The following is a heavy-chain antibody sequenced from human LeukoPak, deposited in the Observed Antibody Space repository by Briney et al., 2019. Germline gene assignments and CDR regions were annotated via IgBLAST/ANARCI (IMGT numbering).Heavy chain of an antibody. D-gene: IGHD3-10*01. Sequence: PGRSLRLSCAASGFTFDDHGMHWVRQAPGKGLEWVSGISWSSGIIGYADSAKGRFTISRDNAKNSLYLQMNSLRAEDTALYYCAKAGSAYGSGVRGAFDIWGQGTMVTVSS. CDR3: AKAGSAYGSGVRGAFDI. CDR2: ISWSSGII. V-gene: IGHV3-9*01. J-gene: IGHJ3*02. CDR1: GFTFDDHG.